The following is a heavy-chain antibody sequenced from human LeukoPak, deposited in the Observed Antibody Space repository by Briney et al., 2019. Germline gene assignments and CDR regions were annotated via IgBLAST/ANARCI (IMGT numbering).Heavy chain of an antibody. CDR1: GYTFTSYY. J-gene: IGHJ3*02. V-gene: IGHV1-46*01. CDR2: INPSGGST. CDR3: ARGYYYESSENALDI. Sequence: ASVKVSCKASGYTFTSYYMQWVRQAPGQGLEWMGIINPSGGSTSYAQKFQGRVIMTRDTSTSTVYMELSRLRSEDTAVYYCARGYYYESSENALDIWGQGTMVTVSS. D-gene: IGHD3-22*01.